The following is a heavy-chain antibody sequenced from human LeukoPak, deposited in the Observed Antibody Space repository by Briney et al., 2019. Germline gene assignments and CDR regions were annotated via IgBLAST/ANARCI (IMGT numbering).Heavy chain of an antibody. CDR2: ISSSGSAI. CDR3: ARDGKSGSYVNFQH. J-gene: IGHJ1*01. D-gene: IGHD1-26*01. CDR1: GFPLSSYS. Sequence: PGGSLRLSCAASGFPLSSYSINWVRQAPGKGLEWVSYISSSGSAIYYVDSVKGRFTVSRDNAKNSLYLQMNSLRAEDTAVYYCARDGKSGSYVNFQHWGQGTLVTVSS. V-gene: IGHV3-48*01.